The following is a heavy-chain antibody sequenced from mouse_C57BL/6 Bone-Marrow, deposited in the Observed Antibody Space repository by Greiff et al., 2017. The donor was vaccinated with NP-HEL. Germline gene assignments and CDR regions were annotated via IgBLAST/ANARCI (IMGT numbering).Heavy chain of an antibody. CDR2: INYDGSST. V-gene: IGHV5-16*01. Sequence: EVQVVESEGGLVQPGRSMKLSCTASGFTFSDYYMAWVRQVPEKGLEWVANINYDGSSTYYLDSLKSRFIISRDNAKNILYLQMSSLKSEDTATYYCARAYYSPFDYWGQGTTLTVSS. D-gene: IGHD2-12*01. CDR1: GFTFSDYY. J-gene: IGHJ2*01. CDR3: ARAYYSPFDY.